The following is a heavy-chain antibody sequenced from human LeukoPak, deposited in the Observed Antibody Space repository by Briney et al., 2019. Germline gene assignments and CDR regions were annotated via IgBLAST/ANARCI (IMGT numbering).Heavy chain of an antibody. D-gene: IGHD3-22*01. V-gene: IGHV3-9*01. CDR2: ISWNSGSI. CDR1: GFIFDDYA. CDR3: AKAQNYDSSGYYAFDI. J-gene: IGHJ3*02. Sequence: GGSLRLSCAASGFIFDDYAMHWVRQAPGKGLEWVSGISWNSGSIGYADSVKGRFTISRDNAKNSLYLQMNSLRAEDTALYYCAKAQNYDSSGYYAFDIWGQGTMVTVSS.